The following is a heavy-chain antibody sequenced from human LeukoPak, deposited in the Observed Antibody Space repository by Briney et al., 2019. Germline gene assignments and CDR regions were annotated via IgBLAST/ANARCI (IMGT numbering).Heavy chain of an antibody. V-gene: IGHV4-59*12. CDR2: IYYSGST. CDR1: GGSISSYY. CDR3: ARGGGSSWFGVDY. Sequence: SETLSLTCTVSGGSISSYYWSWIRQPPGKGLEWIGYIYYSGSTNYNPSLKSRVTISVDTSKNQFSPKLSSVTAADTAVYYCARGGGSSWFGVDYWGQGTLVTVSS. D-gene: IGHD6-13*01. J-gene: IGHJ4*02.